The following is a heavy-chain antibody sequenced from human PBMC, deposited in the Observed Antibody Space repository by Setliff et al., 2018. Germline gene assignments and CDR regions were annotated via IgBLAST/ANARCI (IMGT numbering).Heavy chain of an antibody. D-gene: IGHD3-3*01. CDR1: GYTFTSYG. CDR2: ISAYNGNT. Sequence: ASVKVSCKASGYTFTSYGISWVRQAPGQGLEWMGWISAYNGNTNYAQKLQGRVTMTTDTSTSTAYMELRSLRSDDTAVYYCARDRGYNFWSGYFVKEYFDYWGQVTLVTVSS. J-gene: IGHJ4*02. V-gene: IGHV1-18*01. CDR3: ARDRGYNFWSGYFVKEYFDY.